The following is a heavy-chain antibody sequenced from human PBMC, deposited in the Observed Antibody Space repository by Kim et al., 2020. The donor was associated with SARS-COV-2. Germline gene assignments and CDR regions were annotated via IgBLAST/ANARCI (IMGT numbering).Heavy chain of an antibody. V-gene: IGHV3-74*01. Sequence: DSVKARFTISRDTSTNTPYPQMTSLRAEDTAVYYCARGGLTESNGNGFDPWGQGTLVTVSS. J-gene: IGHJ5*02. CDR3: ARGGLTESNGNGFDP. D-gene: IGHD3-9*01.